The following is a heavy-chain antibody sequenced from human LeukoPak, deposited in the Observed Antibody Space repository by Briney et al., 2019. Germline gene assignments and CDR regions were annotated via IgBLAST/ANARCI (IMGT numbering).Heavy chain of an antibody. CDR2: IYYSGST. J-gene: IGHJ4*02. CDR1: GGSISSYC. Sequence: SETLSLTCTVSGGSISSYCWSWIRQPPGKGLEWIGYIYYSGSTNYNPSLKSRVTISVDTSKNQFSLKLSSVTAADTAVYYCARQRRNFDNWGQGTLVTVSS. CDR3: ARQRRNFDN. V-gene: IGHV4-59*08.